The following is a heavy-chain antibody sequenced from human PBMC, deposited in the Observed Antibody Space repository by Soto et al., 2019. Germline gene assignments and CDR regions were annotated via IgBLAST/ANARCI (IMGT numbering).Heavy chain of an antibody. V-gene: IGHV1-2*04. CDR1: GYTFTGYY. CDR2: INPNSGGT. D-gene: IGHD5-18*01. J-gene: IGHJ4*02. CDR3: ARGDTAMAYYFDY. Sequence: GASVKVSCKASGYTFTGYYMHWVRQAPGQGLEWMGWINPNSGGTNYAQKFQGWVTMTRDTSISTAYMELSRLRSDDTAVYYCARGDTAMAYYFDYWGQGTLVTSPQ.